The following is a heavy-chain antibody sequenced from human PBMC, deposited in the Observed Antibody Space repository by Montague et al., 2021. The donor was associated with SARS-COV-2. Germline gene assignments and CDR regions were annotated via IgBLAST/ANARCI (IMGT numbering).Heavy chain of an antibody. CDR1: GGSISSSSSY. J-gene: IGHJ6*02. CDR3: ARDIRIPMLIVIQGYGMDV. V-gene: IGHV4-39*07. CDR2: IYYSGST. D-gene: IGHD3-22*01. Sequence: SETLSLTCTASGGSISSSSSYWGWIRQPPGMGLEWIGSIYYSGSTYYNPSLKSRITISVDTSKNQFSLRLTSVTAADTAVYYCARDIRIPMLIVIQGYGMDVWGQGTTVTVSS.